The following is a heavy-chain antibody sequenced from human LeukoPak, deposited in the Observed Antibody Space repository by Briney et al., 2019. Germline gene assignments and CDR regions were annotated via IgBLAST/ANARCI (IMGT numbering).Heavy chain of an antibody. CDR3: ARGRRGYSYGKYYFDY. D-gene: IGHD5-18*01. CDR2: IYTSGST. V-gene: IGHV4-4*07. CDR1: GGSISSYY. J-gene: IGHJ4*02. Sequence: SETLSLTCTVSGGSISSYYWSWIRQPAGKGLEWIGRIYTSGSTNYNPSLKSRVTMSVDTSKNQFSLKLSSVTAADTAVYYCARGRRGYSYGKYYFDYWGQGTLVTVSS.